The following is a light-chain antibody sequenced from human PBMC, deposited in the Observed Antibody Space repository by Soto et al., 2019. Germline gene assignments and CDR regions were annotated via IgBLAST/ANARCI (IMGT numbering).Light chain of an antibody. CDR3: GTWDSSLSVGV. J-gene: IGLJ3*02. CDR1: SSNIGNNY. Sequence: QSALTQPPSVSAAPGQKVTISCSGSSSNIGNNYVSWYQQLPGTAPKLLIYDNNKRPSGIPDRFSGSQSGTSATLGITGLQTGDEADYYCGTWDSSLSVGVFGGGTKVTVL. CDR2: DNN. V-gene: IGLV1-51*01.